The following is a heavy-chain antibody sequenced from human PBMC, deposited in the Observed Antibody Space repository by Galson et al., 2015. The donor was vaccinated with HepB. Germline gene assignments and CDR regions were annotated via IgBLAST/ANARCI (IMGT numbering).Heavy chain of an antibody. CDR1: GGSISISSYS. D-gene: IGHD3-16*01. CDR2: IYYSGST. Sequence: SETLSLTCTVSGGSISISSYSWGWIRQPPGKGLEWIGSIYYSGSTYYNPSLKSRVTISVDTSKNQFSLKLSSVTAADTAVYYCARHPLLGSGEYFDYWGQGTRVTVSS. J-gene: IGHJ4*02. CDR3: ARHPLLGSGEYFDY. V-gene: IGHV4-39*01.